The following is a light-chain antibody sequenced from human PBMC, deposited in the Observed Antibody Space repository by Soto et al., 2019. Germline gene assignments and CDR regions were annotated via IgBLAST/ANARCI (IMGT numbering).Light chain of an antibody. CDR1: QSVLYSSDNKNY. CDR3: QQYYSFPRT. CDR2: WAS. Sequence: DTVMTQSPDSLAVSLGERATINCKSSQSVLYSSDNKNYLAWYQQKPGHPPKVLIYWASTRESGVPDRFSGSGSGTDFTLTISSLQAEDVAVYFCQQYYSFPRTFGQGTKVEIK. J-gene: IGKJ1*01. V-gene: IGKV4-1*01.